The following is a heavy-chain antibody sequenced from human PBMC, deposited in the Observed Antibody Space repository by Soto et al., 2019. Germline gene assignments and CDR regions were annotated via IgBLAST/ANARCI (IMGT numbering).Heavy chain of an antibody. CDR3: ARISIDYDYVWGSYRPNWFDP. J-gene: IGHJ5*02. Sequence: SETLSLTCTVSGGSISSGDYYWSWIRQPPGKGLEWIGYIYYSGSTYYNPSLKSRVTISVDTSKNQFSLKLSSVTAADTAVYYCARISIDYDYVWGSYRPNWFDPWGQGTLVTVS. CDR1: GGSISSGDYY. CDR2: IYYSGST. V-gene: IGHV4-30-4*01. D-gene: IGHD3-16*02.